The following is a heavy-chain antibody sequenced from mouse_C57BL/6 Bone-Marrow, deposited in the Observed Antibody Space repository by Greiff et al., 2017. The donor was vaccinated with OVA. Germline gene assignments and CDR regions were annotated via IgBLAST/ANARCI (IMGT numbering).Heavy chain of an antibody. D-gene: IGHD2-4*01. Sequence: QVQLQQSGAELVRPGASVKLSCKASGYTFTSYGISWVKQRTGKGLEWIGEIYPRSGNTYYNEKFKGKATLTSNKSSSTAYIELHSLTSEDSAVYFCARSDYAPFDYWGQGTTLTVSS. V-gene: IGHV1-81*01. J-gene: IGHJ2*01. CDR2: IYPRSGNT. CDR3: ARSDYAPFDY. CDR1: GYTFTSYG.